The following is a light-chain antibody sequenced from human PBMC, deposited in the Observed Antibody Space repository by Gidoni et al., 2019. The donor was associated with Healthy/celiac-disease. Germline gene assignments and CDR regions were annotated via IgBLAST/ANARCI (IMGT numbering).Light chain of an antibody. CDR3: QQYNSYSCT. J-gene: IGKJ1*01. Sequence: DIQLTQSPSTLSASVGDRVTITCRASQSISSWLAWYQQKPGKAPKLLIYKASSLESGVPSRFSGSGSGTEFTLTISSLQPDDFATYYCQQYNSYSCTFGQGTKVESK. V-gene: IGKV1-5*03. CDR2: KAS. CDR1: QSISSW.